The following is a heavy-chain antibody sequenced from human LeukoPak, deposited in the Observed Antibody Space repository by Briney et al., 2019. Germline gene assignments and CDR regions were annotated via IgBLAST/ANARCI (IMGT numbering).Heavy chain of an antibody. Sequence: PGGSLRLSCAASGFTFSSYWMYWVRQAPGKGLVWVSRINNDGTTTNFADSVKGGFTISRDNTKNTVYLHMNSLRAEDTAVYYCTRDITLTRGGRSDYWGQGTLVTVSS. V-gene: IGHV3-74*01. CDR2: INNDGTTT. CDR1: GFTFSSYW. J-gene: IGHJ4*02. CDR3: TRDITLTRGGRSDY. D-gene: IGHD3-10*01.